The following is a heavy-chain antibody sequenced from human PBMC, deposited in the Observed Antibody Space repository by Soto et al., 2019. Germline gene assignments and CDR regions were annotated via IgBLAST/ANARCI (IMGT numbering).Heavy chain of an antibody. CDR3: ARGGFYDSSGARNYYYYGMNV. CDR1: GYTFTSYG. D-gene: IGHD3-22*01. V-gene: IGHV1-18*01. J-gene: IGHJ6*02. Sequence: QVQLVQSGAEVKKPGASVKVSCKASGYTFTSYGINWVRQAPGQGLEWLGWISAYDGYTNYAQILQGRVSMTTDTSTRTAYMELRNLRSDDTAMYYCARGGFYDSSGARNYYYYGMNVWGQGTTVTVSS. CDR2: ISAYDGYT.